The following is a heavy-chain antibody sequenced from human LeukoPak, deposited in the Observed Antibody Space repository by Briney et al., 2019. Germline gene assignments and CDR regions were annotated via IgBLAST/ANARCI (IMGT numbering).Heavy chain of an antibody. CDR2: ISDDGSNK. D-gene: IGHD1-1*01. V-gene: IGHV3-30-3*01. J-gene: IGHJ3*02. Sequence: QPGRSLRLSCASSGSTFSSYAMHWVRQARDKGLGWVSVISDDGSNKYYADSVEGRFTISRDNSKNTLYLQMNSLRAEDTAVYYCARDESWKSAFFIWGEGTMVTVSS. CDR1: GSTFSSYA. CDR3: ARDESWKSAFFI.